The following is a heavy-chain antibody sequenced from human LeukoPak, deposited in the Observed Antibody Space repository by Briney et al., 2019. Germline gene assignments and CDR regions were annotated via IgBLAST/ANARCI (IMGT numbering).Heavy chain of an antibody. D-gene: IGHD6-19*01. V-gene: IGHV3-30*02. CDR3: ARVGLVDY. CDR2: IRNDGSNH. CDR1: GFTFSHHG. J-gene: IGHJ4*02. Sequence: GGSLRLSCAASGFTFSHHGMHWVRQAPGKGLEWVAFIRNDGSNHYYADSVKGRFTISRDNAKNSLYLQMNSLGAEDTALYYCARVGLVDYWGQGTLVTVSS.